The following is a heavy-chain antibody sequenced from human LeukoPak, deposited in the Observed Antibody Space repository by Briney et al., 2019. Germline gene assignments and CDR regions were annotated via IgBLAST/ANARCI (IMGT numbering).Heavy chain of an antibody. CDR3: AGIAVAAPYYFDY. CDR1: GGTFSSYA. V-gene: IGHV1-69*05. Sequence: ASVKVSCKASGGTFSSYAISWVRQAPGQGLEWIGRTIPIFGTASYAQKFQGRVTITTDESTSTAYMELSSLRSEDTAVYYCAGIAVAAPYYFDYWGQGTLVTVSS. CDR2: TIPIFGTA. D-gene: IGHD6-19*01. J-gene: IGHJ4*02.